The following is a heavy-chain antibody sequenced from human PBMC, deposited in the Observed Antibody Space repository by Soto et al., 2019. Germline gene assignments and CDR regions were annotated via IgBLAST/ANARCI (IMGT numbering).Heavy chain of an antibody. J-gene: IGHJ6*02. D-gene: IGHD6-6*01. CDR3: ARGLYSSSSPQLGYYYGMDV. Sequence: GASEKVSCKASGGTFSSYAISWVRQAPGQGLEWMGGIIPIFGTANYAQKFQGRVTITADKSTSTAYMELSSLRSEDTAVYYCARGLYSSSSPQLGYYYGMDVWGQGTTVTVSS. CDR2: IIPIFGTA. CDR1: GGTFSSYA. V-gene: IGHV1-69*06.